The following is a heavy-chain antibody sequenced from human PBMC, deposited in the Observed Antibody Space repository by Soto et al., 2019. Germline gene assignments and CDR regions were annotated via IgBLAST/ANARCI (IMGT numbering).Heavy chain of an antibody. D-gene: IGHD3-10*01. CDR3: ARRLWFGELSAFDI. Sequence: SETLSLSYTVYGGYFIGYCWSWIRHPPGKGLEWIGEINHSGSTNYNPSLKSRVTISVDTSKNQFSLKLSSVTAADTAVYYCARRLWFGELSAFDIWGQGTMVTVSS. J-gene: IGHJ3*02. CDR1: GGYFIGYC. V-gene: IGHV4-34*01. CDR2: INHSGST.